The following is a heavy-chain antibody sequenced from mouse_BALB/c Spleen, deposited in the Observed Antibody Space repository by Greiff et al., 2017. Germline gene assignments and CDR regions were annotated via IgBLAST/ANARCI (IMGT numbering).Heavy chain of an antibody. Sequence: EVQLQESGAELVKPGASVKLSCTASGFNIKDTYMHWVKQRPEQGLEWIGRIDPANGNTKYDPKFQGKATITADTSSNTAYLQLSSLTSEDTAVYYCARAVVGPFDYWGQGTTLTVSS. D-gene: IGHD1-1*01. J-gene: IGHJ2*01. CDR2: IDPANGNT. CDR3: ARAVVGPFDY. CDR1: GFNIKDTY. V-gene: IGHV14-3*02.